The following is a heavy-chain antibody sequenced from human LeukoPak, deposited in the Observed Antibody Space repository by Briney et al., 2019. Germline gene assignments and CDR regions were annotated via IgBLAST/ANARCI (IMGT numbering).Heavy chain of an antibody. CDR3: ARDLNPTWATIGY. CDR2: INPNSGGT. J-gene: IGHJ4*02. Sequence: ASVKVSCKASGYTFTGYYMHWVRQAPGQGLEWMGWINPNSGGTNYAQKFQGRVTMTRDTSISTAYMELSRLRSDDTAVYYCARDLNPTWATIGYWGQGTLVTVSS. V-gene: IGHV1-2*02. D-gene: IGHD5-24*01. CDR1: GYTFTGYY.